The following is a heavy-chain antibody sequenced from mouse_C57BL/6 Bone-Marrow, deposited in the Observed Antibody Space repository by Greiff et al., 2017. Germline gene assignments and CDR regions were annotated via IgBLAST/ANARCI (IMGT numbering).Heavy chain of an antibody. Sequence: VQLQQSGPELVKPGASVKISCKASGYSFTDYNMNWVKQSNGKSLEWIGVINPNYGTTSYNQKFKGKATLNVDKSSSTAYMLLNSLTSEDAAVYYCARSAYDGYLAWFAYWGQGTLVTVSA. V-gene: IGHV1-39*01. J-gene: IGHJ3*01. D-gene: IGHD2-3*01. CDR2: INPNYGTT. CDR3: ARSAYDGYLAWFAY. CDR1: GYSFTDYN.